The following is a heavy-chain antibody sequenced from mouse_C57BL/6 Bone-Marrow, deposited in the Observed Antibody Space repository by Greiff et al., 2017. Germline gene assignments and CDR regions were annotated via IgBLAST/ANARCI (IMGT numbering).Heavy chain of an antibody. J-gene: IGHJ1*03. V-gene: IGHV1-72*01. CDR1: GYILSSYW. D-gene: IGHD3-3*01. CDR3: ARRGCWYFDV. Sequence: QVQLQQSGAELVKSGASVKLLCKVSGYILSSYWMLWVKQSPGRGLEWIGRFDSNSVGTMYNQKFKSKATLTVDKTSSTAYMQLSSLASEEYAGYYGARRGCWYFDVWGKGTTVTVSS. CDR2: FDSNSVGT.